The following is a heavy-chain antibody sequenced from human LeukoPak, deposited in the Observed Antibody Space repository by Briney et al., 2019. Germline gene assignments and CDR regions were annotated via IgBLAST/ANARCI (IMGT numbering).Heavy chain of an antibody. Sequence: GASVKVSCKASGYTFTGYYMHWVRQAPGQGLEWMGWINPNSGGTNYAQKFQGRVTMTRDTSISTAYMELSRLRSDDTAVYYCARGLGIAAAGTVYCWGQGTLVTVSS. J-gene: IGHJ4*02. CDR2: INPNSGGT. D-gene: IGHD6-13*01. CDR3: ARGLGIAAAGTVYC. CDR1: GYTFTGYY. V-gene: IGHV1-2*02.